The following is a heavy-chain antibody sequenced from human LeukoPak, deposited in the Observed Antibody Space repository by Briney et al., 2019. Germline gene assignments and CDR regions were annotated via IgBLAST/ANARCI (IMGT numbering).Heavy chain of an antibody. D-gene: IGHD2-2*01. CDR3: ARPYCSSTSCYRRGNWFDP. J-gene: IGHJ5*02. CDR2: IYYSGST. V-gene: IGHV4-39*01. CDR1: RGSLSSSRYY. Sequence: LGAPFPSLPVSRGSLSSSRYYWGWGPPPPRDGLGGGGGIYYSGSTYYNPSLKSRVTISVDTSKNQFSLKLSSVTAADTAVYYCARPYCSSTSCYRRGNWFDPWGQGTLVTVSS.